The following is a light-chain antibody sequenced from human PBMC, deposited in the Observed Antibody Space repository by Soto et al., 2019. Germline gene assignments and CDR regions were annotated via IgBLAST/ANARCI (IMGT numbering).Light chain of an antibody. CDR2: GHN. CDR1: SSSIGSYT. CDR3: AAWDDSLNGRV. V-gene: IGLV1-44*01. J-gene: IGLJ2*01. Sequence: QSVLTQPPSASRTPGQRVTISCSGSSSSIGSYTVNWYQQLPGTAPKLLIYGHNQRPSGVPDRFSGSKSGTSASLAISGLQSEDEADYYCAAWDDSLNGRVFGGGTKLTVL.